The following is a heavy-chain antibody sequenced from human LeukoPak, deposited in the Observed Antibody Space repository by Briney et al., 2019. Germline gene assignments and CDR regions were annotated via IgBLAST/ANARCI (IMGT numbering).Heavy chain of an antibody. CDR1: GGSISSSSYY. D-gene: IGHD6-19*01. V-gene: IGHV4-39*01. CDR3: ARWSVAGLNDAFDI. J-gene: IGHJ3*02. CDR2: IYYSGST. Sequence: PSETLSLTCTVSGGSISSSSYYWGWIRQPPGKGLEWIGSIYYSGSTYYNPSLKSRVTIAVDTSKNQFSLKLSSVTAADTAVYYCARWSVAGLNDAFDIWGQGTMVTVSS.